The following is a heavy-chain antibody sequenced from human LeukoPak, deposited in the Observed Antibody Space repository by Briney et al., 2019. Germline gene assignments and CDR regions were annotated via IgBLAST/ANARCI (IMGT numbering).Heavy chain of an antibody. Sequence: GGSLRLSCAASGFTFSSYAMSWVRQAPGKGLEWVSAISGGGGTTYYADSVKGRFTISRDNSKNTLYLQMNSLRAEDTAVYYCARNFGPVGSPPVIYYGMDVWGQGTTVTVSS. J-gene: IGHJ6*02. V-gene: IGHV3-23*01. D-gene: IGHD2-21*01. CDR3: ARNFGPVGSPPVIYYGMDV. CDR2: ISGGGGTT. CDR1: GFTFSSYA.